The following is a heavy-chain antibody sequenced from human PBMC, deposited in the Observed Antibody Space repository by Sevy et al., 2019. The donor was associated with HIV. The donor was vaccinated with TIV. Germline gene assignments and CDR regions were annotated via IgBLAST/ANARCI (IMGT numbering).Heavy chain of an antibody. V-gene: IGHV7-4-1*02. Sequence: ASVKVSCKASGYTFTSYAMNWVRQAPGQGLEWMGWINTNTGNPTYAQGFTGRFVFSLDTSVSTAYLQISSLKAEDTAVYYCAGDGANDYVWGSYRWGGFDYWGQGTLVTVSS. J-gene: IGHJ4*02. CDR2: INTNTGNP. CDR3: AGDGANDYVWGSYRWGGFDY. CDR1: GYTFTSYA. D-gene: IGHD3-16*02.